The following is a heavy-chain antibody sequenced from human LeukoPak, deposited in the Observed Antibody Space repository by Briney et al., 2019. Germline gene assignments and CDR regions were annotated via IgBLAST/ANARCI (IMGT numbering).Heavy chain of an antibody. V-gene: IGHV3-7*01. J-gene: IGHJ6*02. Sequence: GGSLRLSCAASGFTFSSYSMNWVRQAPGKGLEWVANIKEDGSERYYVDSVSGRFTISRDNAENSLYLQMNSLRAEDTAVYYCARVTSQDGMDVWGQGTTVTVSS. CDR3: ARVTSQDGMDV. CDR2: IKEDGSER. CDR1: GFTFSSYS.